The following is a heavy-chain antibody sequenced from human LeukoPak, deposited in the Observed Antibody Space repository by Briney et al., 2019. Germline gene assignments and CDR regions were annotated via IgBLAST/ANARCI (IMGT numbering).Heavy chain of an antibody. D-gene: IGHD3-10*01. Sequence: SSETLSLTCTVSGGSISSSSYYWGWIRQPPGKGLEWIGSVYYSGSTYYNPSLKSRVTISVDTSKNQFSLKLSSVTAADTAVYYCASLFYYYGSGSYYKNFDYWGQGTLVTVSS. CDR1: GGSISSSSYY. V-gene: IGHV4-39*07. CDR2: VYYSGST. CDR3: ASLFYYYGSGSYYKNFDY. J-gene: IGHJ4*02.